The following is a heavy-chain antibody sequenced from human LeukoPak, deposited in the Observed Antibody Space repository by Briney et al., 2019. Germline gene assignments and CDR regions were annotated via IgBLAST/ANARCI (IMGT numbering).Heavy chain of an antibody. V-gene: IGHV3-30*04. CDR2: ISYDGSNK. CDR1: GFTFSSYA. Sequence: PGRSLRLSCAASGFTFSSYAMHWVRQAPGKGLEWVAVISYDGSNKYYADSVKGRFTISRDNSKNTLYLQMNSLRAEDTAVYYCARGPYSGSYHRIFPFDYWGQGTLVTVSS. J-gene: IGHJ4*02. D-gene: IGHD1-26*01. CDR3: ARGPYSGSYHRIFPFDY.